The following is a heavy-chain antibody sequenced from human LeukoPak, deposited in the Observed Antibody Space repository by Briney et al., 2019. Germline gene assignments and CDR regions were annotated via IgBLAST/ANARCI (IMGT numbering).Heavy chain of an antibody. D-gene: IGHD6-13*01. Sequence: SETLSLTCTVSGGSISSYYWSWIRQPAGKGLEWIGRIYTSGSTYYNPSLKSRVTISVDRSKNQFSLKLSSVTAADTAVYYCARASSSSWEDAFDIWGQGTMVTVSS. CDR2: IYTSGST. J-gene: IGHJ3*02. CDR3: ARASSSSWEDAFDI. CDR1: GGSISSYY. V-gene: IGHV4-4*07.